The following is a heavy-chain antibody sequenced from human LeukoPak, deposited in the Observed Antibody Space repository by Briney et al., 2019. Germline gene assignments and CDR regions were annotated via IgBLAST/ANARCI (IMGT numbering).Heavy chain of an antibody. CDR3: ARDGGGGYNQIDF. J-gene: IGHJ4*02. CDR2: VSHDGIQT. D-gene: IGHD5-24*01. V-gene: IGHV3-30-3*01. Sequence: GGSLRLSCAASGSTFSNYAMHWVRQGLVKGLESMAVVSHDGIQTYYADSVKGRFTISRDNSKSTLFLQMNSLRAEDTAVYYCARDGGGGYNQIDFWGQGTLVTVSS. CDR1: GSTFSNYA.